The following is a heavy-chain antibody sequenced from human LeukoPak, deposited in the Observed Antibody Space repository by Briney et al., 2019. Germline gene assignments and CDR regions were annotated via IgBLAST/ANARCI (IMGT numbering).Heavy chain of an antibody. CDR3: ARDRVYCSGGSCYSEHDY. CDR2: ISAYNGNT. J-gene: IGHJ4*02. V-gene: IGHV1-18*01. CDR1: GYTFTSYG. Sequence: ASVKVSCKASGYTFTSYGISWVRQAPGQGLGWMGWISAYNGNTNYAQKLQGRVTMTTDTSTSTAYMELRRLRSDDTAVYYCARDRVYCSGGSCYSEHDYWGQGTLVTVSS. D-gene: IGHD2-15*01.